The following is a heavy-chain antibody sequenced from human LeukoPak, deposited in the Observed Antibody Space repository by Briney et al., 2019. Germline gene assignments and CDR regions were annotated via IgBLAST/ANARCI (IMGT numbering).Heavy chain of an antibody. V-gene: IGHV3-49*03. CDR2: IRSKAYGGTT. CDR1: GFTFSDYY. CDR3: TRAPGIAASNAFDI. J-gene: IGHJ3*02. Sequence: SLRLSCAASGFTFSDYYMSWMRQAPGKGLEWVGFIRSKAYGGTTEYAASVKGRFTISRDDSKSIAYLQMNSLKTEDTAVYYCTRAPGIAASNAFDIWGQGTMVTVSS. D-gene: IGHD6-13*01.